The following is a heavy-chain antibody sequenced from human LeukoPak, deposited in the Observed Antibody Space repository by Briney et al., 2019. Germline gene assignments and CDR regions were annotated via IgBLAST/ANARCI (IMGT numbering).Heavy chain of an antibody. D-gene: IGHD1-26*01. CDR2: IIPIFGIA. CDR3: ARDGSGGSSLTFGY. J-gene: IGHJ4*02. Sequence: VASVKVSCKASGGTFSSYAISWVRQAPGQGLEWMGRIIPIFGIANYAQKFQGRVTITADKSTSTAYMELSSLRSEDTAVYYCARDGSGGSSLTFGYWGQGTLVTVSS. V-gene: IGHV1-69*04. CDR1: GGTFSSYA.